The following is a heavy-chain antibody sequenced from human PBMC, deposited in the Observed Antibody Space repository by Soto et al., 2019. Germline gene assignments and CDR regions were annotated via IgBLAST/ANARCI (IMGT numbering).Heavy chain of an antibody. J-gene: IGHJ4*02. CDR1: GGSFSGYY. V-gene: IGHV4-34*01. Sequence: ASETLSLTCAVYGGSFSGYYWSWIRQPPGKGLEWIGGINHSGSTNYNPSLKSRVTISVDTSKNQFSLKLSSVTAADTAVYYCARGEYALGFWGQGTLVTVSS. CDR2: INHSGST. D-gene: IGHD2-2*01. CDR3: ARGEYALGF.